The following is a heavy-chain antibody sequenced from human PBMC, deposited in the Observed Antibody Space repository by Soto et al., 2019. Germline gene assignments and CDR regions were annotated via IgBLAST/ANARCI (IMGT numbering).Heavy chain of an antibody. CDR1: GFTFSSYS. D-gene: IGHD6-13*01. V-gene: IGHV3-21*01. CDR2: ISSSSSYI. CDR3: AGEGQQLGGMDV. J-gene: IGHJ6*02. Sequence: EVQLVESGGGLVKPGGSLRLSCAASGFTFSSYSMNWVRQAPGKGLEWVSSISSSSSYIYYADSVKGRFTISRDNAKNFLYLQMSSLRAVDTAVYYGAGEGQQLGGMDVWGQGTTVTVSS.